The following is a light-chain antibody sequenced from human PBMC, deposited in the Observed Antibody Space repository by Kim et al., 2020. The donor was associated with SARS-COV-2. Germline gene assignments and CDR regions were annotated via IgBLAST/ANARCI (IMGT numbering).Light chain of an antibody. CDR2: DAS. V-gene: IGKV1-33*01. Sequence: ASVGDRVTINCQASQDISNYLNWYQQKPGEAPKHLVYDASYLEAGVPSRFSGRGSGTDFTFTISSLKPEDLATYYWQQYNDLPVTFGGGTKVDIK. J-gene: IGKJ4*01. CDR1: QDISNY. CDR3: QQYNDLPVT.